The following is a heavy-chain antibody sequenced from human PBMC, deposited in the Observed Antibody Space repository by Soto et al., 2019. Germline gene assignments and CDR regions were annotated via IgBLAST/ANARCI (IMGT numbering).Heavy chain of an antibody. CDR2: INAGNGNT. J-gene: IGHJ3*02. Sequence: GASVKVSCKTSGYTFTSYAMHWVRQAPGQRLEWMGWINAGNGNTKYSQKFQGRVTITRDTSASTAYMELSSLRSEDTAVYYCARVVWDSSGYYIDAFDIWGQGTMVTVSS. D-gene: IGHD3-22*01. CDR1: GYTFTSYA. V-gene: IGHV1-3*01. CDR3: ARVVWDSSGYYIDAFDI.